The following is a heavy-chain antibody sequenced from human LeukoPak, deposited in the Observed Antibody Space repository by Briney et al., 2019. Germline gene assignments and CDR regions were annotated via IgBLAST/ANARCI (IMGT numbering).Heavy chain of an antibody. Sequence: VGSLRLSCAASGFTFSSYSMNWVRQAPGKGLEWVSSISSSSSYIYYADSVKGRFTISRDNAKNSLYLQMNSLRAEDTAVYYCARGDGNWFDPWGQGTLVTVSS. V-gene: IGHV3-21*01. CDR2: ISSSSSYI. D-gene: IGHD2-21*02. J-gene: IGHJ5*02. CDR3: ARGDGNWFDP. CDR1: GFTFSSYS.